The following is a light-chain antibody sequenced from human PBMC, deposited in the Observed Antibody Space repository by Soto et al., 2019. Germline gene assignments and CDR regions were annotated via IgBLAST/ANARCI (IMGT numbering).Light chain of an antibody. CDR1: QTIDRW. J-gene: IGKJ4*01. Sequence: DIQMTQSPSTLSASVEDRVTLTCRASQTIDRWLAWYQQRPGIAPKRLIHKASTLEGGVPSRCSGSASGTEFTLAISSLQPDDFATYYCLQYIHYPLTFGGGTKVELK. CDR2: KAS. V-gene: IGKV1-5*03. CDR3: LQYIHYPLT.